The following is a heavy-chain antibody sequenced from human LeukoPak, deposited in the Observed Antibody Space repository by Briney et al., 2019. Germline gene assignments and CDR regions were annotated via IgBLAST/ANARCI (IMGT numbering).Heavy chain of an antibody. CDR3: ARSGSGYLRYYFDY. CDR1: GFTFSSYE. D-gene: IGHD5-12*01. V-gene: IGHV4-39*07. CDR2: MYSSGST. J-gene: IGHJ4*02. Sequence: KSGGSLRLSCAASGFTFSSYEMNWVRQPPGKGLEWIGSMYSSGSTYYNPSLKSRVTISVDTSKNQFSLKLSSVTAADTAVYYCARSGSGYLRYYFDYWGQGTLVTVSS.